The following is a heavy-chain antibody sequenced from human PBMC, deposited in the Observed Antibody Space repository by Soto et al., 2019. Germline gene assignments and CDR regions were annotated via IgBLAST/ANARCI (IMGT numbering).Heavy chain of an antibody. CDR3: GSADLCTDRYTLKSLDL. J-gene: IGHJ5*02. CDR1: GDSVSSNSAT. Sequence: SQTLSLTCAISGDSVSSNSATWNSIRQSPSRGLEWLGRTYYRSRWYSDYAISVKGRITISPDTSKNQFSLQLTSVTPEHTSVYYCGSADLCTDRYTLKSLDLRGTGTLGTVSS. V-gene: IGHV6-1*01. CDR2: TYYRSRWYS. D-gene: IGHD2-2*02.